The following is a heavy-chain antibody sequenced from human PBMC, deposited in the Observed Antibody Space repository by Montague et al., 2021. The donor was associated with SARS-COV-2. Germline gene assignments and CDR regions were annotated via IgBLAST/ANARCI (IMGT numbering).Heavy chain of an antibody. Sequence: SLRLSWAVSGFTFSTYAMHWVRQAPGKGLEYVSAISHDGGTTYYADSVKGRFTISRDNSKNTLYLQMGSLRAEDMAVYYCARVTQWLGNYFDHWGQGTLVTVSS. CDR3: ARVTQWLGNYFDH. V-gene: IGHV3-64*02. CDR1: GFTFSTYA. CDR2: ISHDGGTT. J-gene: IGHJ4*02. D-gene: IGHD6-19*01.